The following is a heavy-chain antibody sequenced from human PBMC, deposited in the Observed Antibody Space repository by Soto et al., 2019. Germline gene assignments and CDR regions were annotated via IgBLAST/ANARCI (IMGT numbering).Heavy chain of an antibody. CDR3: ATEPIYYNDGSGYYPLGH. J-gene: IGHJ4*02. CDR1: GYSFATYG. CDR2: ISAHNGDT. D-gene: IGHD3-22*01. V-gene: IGHV1-18*04. Sequence: ASVKVSCKASGYSFATYGFSWVRQAPGQGLECVGWISAHNGDTHYSQKFQGRVTLTTDTSTNTGYMELRSLTSDDTAVYFCATEPIYYNDGSGYYPLGHWGQGTLVTVS.